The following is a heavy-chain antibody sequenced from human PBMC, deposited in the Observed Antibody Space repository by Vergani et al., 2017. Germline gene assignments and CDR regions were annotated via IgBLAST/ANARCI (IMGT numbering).Heavy chain of an antibody. CDR2: INPNSGGT. J-gene: IGHJ4*02. CDR1: GYTFTDYF. V-gene: IGHV1-2*02. CDR3: ARVGTSSTRDYFDD. D-gene: IGHD2-2*01. Sequence: VQLVQSGAEVKKPGASVKVSCKASGYTFTDYFMHWVRQAPGQGLEWMGWINPNSGGTNYAQKFQGRVTMTRDTSISTAYMELSNLRSDDTAVYYGARVGTSSTRDYFDDWGQGTLVTVSS.